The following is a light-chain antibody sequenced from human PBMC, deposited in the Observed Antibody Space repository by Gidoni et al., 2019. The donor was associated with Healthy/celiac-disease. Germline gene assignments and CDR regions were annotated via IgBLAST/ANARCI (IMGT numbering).Light chain of an antibody. CDR2: RNN. J-gene: IGLJ2*01. Sequence: QSVLTQPPSASGTPGQRATISCSGSSSNSGSNYLYWYQQLPGTAPNLLIYRNNQRPSGVPDRFAGSKSGTSASPAIIGLRSEDEADYYCASWDDSLSGPDVVFGGGTKLTVL. CDR1: SSNSGSNY. CDR3: ASWDDSLSGPDVV. V-gene: IGLV1-47*01.